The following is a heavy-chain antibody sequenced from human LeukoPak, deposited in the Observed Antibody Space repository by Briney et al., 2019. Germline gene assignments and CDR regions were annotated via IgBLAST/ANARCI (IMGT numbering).Heavy chain of an antibody. CDR3: ARGSPPIAAAGIPTNFDY. CDR2: INPSGGST. CDR1: GYTFTSYY. D-gene: IGHD6-13*01. V-gene: IGHV1-46*01. J-gene: IGHJ4*02. Sequence: ASVKVSCKASGYTFTSYYMHWVRQAPGQGLEWMGIINPSGGSTSYAQKFQGRVTMTRDTSTSTVYMELSSLRSEDTAVYYCARGSPPIAAAGIPTNFDYWGQGTLVTVSS.